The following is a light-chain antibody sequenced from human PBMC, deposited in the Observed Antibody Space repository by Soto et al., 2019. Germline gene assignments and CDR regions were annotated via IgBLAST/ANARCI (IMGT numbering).Light chain of an antibody. CDR3: QQYGSLLT. J-gene: IGKJ1*01. CDR1: QSVSNNY. V-gene: IGKV3-20*01. Sequence: EIVLTQSPGTLSLSPGERATLSCRASQSVSNNYLAWYQQKPGQAPRLLIYGASNRATGIPDRFSGSGSGTDFTLTISRVEPEDFAVYYCQQYGSLLTFGLGTKVDIK. CDR2: GAS.